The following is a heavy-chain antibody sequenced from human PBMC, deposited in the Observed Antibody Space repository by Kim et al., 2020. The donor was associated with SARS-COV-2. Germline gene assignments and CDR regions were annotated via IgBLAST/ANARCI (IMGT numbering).Heavy chain of an antibody. Sequence: GGSLRLSCSASGFTFSTYAMHWVRQAPGKGLEYITAINPNGGSTYYADSVKGRFTFSRDNSKNTLYLQMSSLRPEDTAVYYCVKGLHITVSRGPFDYWGQGTLVTVDS. D-gene: IGHD1-20*01. CDR3: VKGLHITVSRGPFDY. CDR1: GFTFSTYA. J-gene: IGHJ4*02. CDR2: INPNGGST. V-gene: IGHV3-64D*09.